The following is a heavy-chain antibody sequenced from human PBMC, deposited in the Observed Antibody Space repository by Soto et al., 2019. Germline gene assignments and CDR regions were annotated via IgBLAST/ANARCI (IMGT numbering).Heavy chain of an antibody. CDR2: IYYSGST. J-gene: IGHJ2*01. CDR3: ARRRSVDL. Sequence: QVQLQESGPGLMKPSETLSLTCTVSGGSISSYYWSWIRQPPGKGLEWIGYIYYSGSTNYNPSLKSRVTISVDTSKNQFSLKLSSVTAADTAVYYCARRRSVDLWGRGTLVTVSS. V-gene: IGHV4-59*08. CDR1: GGSISSYY.